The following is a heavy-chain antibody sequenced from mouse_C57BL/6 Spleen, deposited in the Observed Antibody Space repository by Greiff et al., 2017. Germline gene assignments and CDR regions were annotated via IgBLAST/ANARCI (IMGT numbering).Heavy chain of an antibody. V-gene: IGHV1-80*01. D-gene: IGHD1-1*01. CDR2: IYPGDGDT. CDR1: GYAFSSYW. Sequence: QVQLQQSGAELVKPGASVKISCKASGYAFSSYWMNWVKQRPGKDLEWIGQIYPGDGDTNYNGKFKGKATLTADKSSSTADMQLISVASADYAVYFCATGKVALYAMDYWGQGTSVTGSS. J-gene: IGHJ4*01. CDR3: ATGKVALYAMDY.